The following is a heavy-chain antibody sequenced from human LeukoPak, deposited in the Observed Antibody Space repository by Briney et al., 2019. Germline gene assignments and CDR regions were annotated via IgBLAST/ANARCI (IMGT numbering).Heavy chain of an antibody. CDR3: ARDQGSYVDY. CDR1: GGSISSGGYY. Sequence: SETLSLTCTVSGGSISSGGYYWSWIRQHPGKGLEWIGYIYYSGNTYYNPSLKSRVTISVDTSKNQFSLKLSSVTAADTAVYYCARDQGSYVDYWGQGTLVTVSS. D-gene: IGHD5-18*01. J-gene: IGHJ4*02. CDR2: IYYSGNT. V-gene: IGHV4-31*03.